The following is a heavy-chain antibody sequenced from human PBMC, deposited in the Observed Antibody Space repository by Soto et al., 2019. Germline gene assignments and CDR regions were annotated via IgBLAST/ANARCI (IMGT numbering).Heavy chain of an antibody. V-gene: IGHV3-30*14. J-gene: IGHJ5*02. D-gene: IGHD1-26*01. CDR2: ISYDGSNK. CDR1: GFTFSSYA. Sequence: QVQLVESGGGVVQPGRSLRLSCAASGFTFSSYAMHWVRQAPGKGLEWVAVISYDGSNKYYADSVKGRFTISRDNSKNTLYFQMNSLRAEDKAVYYCARGYPPPPSWGQGTLVTVSS. CDR3: ARGYPPPPS.